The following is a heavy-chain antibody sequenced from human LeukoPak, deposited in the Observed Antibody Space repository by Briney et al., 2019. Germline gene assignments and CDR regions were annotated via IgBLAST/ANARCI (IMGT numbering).Heavy chain of an antibody. D-gene: IGHD3-22*01. J-gene: IGHJ4*02. CDR1: GFTFSSYS. CDR3: ARLFDYYDSSGFDH. CDR2: ISSSSSYI. V-gene: IGHV3-21*01. Sequence: GGSLRLSCAASGFTFSSYSMNWVRQAPGKGLEWVSSISSSSSYIYYADSVKGRFTISRDNAKNSLYLQMNSLRAEDTAVYYCARLFDYYDSSGFDHWGQGTLVTVSS.